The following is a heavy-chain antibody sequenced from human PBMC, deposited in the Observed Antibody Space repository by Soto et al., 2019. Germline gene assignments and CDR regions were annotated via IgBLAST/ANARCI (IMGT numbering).Heavy chain of an antibody. CDR1: GYTFSSYD. Sequence: QVQLVQSGAEVKKPGASVKVSCKASGYTFSSYDINWVRQATGQGLEWMGWLNPNSGDTGYAQKFQGRVTLTRNTSINAAYIGLSSLTCDDTAVYYCATSGGGWYLYWGQGTLVTVSS. J-gene: IGHJ4*02. V-gene: IGHV1-8*01. D-gene: IGHD6-19*01. CDR2: LNPNSGDT. CDR3: ATSGGGWYLY.